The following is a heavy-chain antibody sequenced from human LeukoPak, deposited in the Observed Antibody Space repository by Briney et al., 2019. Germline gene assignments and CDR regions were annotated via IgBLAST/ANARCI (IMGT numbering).Heavy chain of an antibody. D-gene: IGHD2-8*01. Sequence: GGSLRLSCAASGFTVSSNYMSWVRQAPGKGLEWVSVIYSGGSTYYADSVKGRFTISRDNSKNTLYLQMNSLRAEDTAVYYCARDSENGPLVYWGQGTLVTVSS. J-gene: IGHJ4*02. V-gene: IGHV3-53*01. CDR1: GFTVSSNY. CDR2: IYSGGST. CDR3: ARDSENGPLVY.